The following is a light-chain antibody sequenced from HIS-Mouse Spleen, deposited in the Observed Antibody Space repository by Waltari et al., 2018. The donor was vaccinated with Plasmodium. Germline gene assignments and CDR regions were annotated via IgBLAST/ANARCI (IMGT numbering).Light chain of an antibody. Sequence: EIVMTQSPATLSASPGESTPLSCRASQSVSSNLAWYQQKPGQAPRPLIYGASTRATGIPARFSGSGSGTEFTLTISSLQSEDFAVYYCQQYNNWSFTFGPGTKVDIK. CDR3: QQYNNWSFT. V-gene: IGKV3-15*01. J-gene: IGKJ3*01. CDR2: GAS. CDR1: QSVSSN.